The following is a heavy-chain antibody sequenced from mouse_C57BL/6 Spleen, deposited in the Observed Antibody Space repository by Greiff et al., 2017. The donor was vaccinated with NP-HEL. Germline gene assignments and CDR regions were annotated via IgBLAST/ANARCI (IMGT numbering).Heavy chain of an antibody. V-gene: IGHV1-80*01. CDR3: ARGGTGTPWFAY. Sequence: QVQLQQSGAELVKPGASVKISCKASGYAFSSYWMNWVKQRPGKGLEWIGQIYPGDGDTNYNGKFKGKATLTADKSSSTAYMQLSSLTSEDSAVYFCARGGTGTPWFAYWGQGTLVTVSA. CDR2: IYPGDGDT. CDR1: GYAFSSYW. J-gene: IGHJ3*01. D-gene: IGHD4-1*01.